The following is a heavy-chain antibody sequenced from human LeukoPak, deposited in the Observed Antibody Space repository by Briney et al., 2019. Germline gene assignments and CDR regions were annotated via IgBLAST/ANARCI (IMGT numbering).Heavy chain of an antibody. Sequence: PGGSLRLSCAASGFTFSSYWMSWVRQAPGKGLEWVANIKQDGSEKYYVDSVKGRFTISRDNAKNSLYLQMNSLRAEDTAVYYCARDALVLRYFDGTDYWGQGTLVTVSS. CDR3: ARDALVLRYFDGTDY. CDR1: GFTFSSYW. V-gene: IGHV3-7*01. D-gene: IGHD3-9*01. CDR2: IKQDGSEK. J-gene: IGHJ4*02.